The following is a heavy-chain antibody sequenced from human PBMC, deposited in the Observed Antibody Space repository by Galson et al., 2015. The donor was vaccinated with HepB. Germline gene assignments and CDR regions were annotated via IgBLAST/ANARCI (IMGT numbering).Heavy chain of an antibody. V-gene: IGHV6-1*01. CDR3: ARDLGQLPAGYFDY. D-gene: IGHD2-2*01. Sequence: CAISGDSVSSNSAAWNWIRQSPSRGLEWLGRTCYRSKWYNYYAESVKSRITINPDTSKNQFSLPLNSVTPEDTAVYYCARDLGQLPAGYFDYWGQGILVTVSS. CDR2: TCYRSKWYN. J-gene: IGHJ4*02. CDR1: GDSVSSNSAA.